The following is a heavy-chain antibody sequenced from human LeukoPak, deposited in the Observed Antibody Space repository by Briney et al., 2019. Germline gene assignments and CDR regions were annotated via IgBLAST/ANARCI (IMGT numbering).Heavy chain of an antibody. CDR3: LSTIFRDFDY. D-gene: IGHD3-3*01. J-gene: IGHJ4*02. CDR1: GFTFSSYA. Sequence: PGGSLRLSCAASGFTFSSYAMHWVRQAPGKGLEWVAVISYDGSNKYCADSVKGRFTISRDNSKNTLYLQMNSLRAEDTAVYYCLSTIFRDFDYWGQGTLVTVSS. CDR2: ISYDGSNK. V-gene: IGHV3-30*04.